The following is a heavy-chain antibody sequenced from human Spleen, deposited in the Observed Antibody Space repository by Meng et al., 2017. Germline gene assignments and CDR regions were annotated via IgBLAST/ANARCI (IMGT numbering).Heavy chain of an antibody. CDR1: GGSISSSNG. CDR2: INHSGST. J-gene: IGHJ4*02. Sequence: RCPENLSGTLSLTCAASGGSISSSNGWSWVRQPPGKGLEWIGEINHSGSTNYNPSLKSRVTISVDTSKNQFSLKLSSVTAADTAVYYCARGFGVQLWLMGYYFDYWGQGTLVTVSS. D-gene: IGHD5-18*01. V-gene: IGHV4-4*02. CDR3: ARGFGVQLWLMGYYFDY.